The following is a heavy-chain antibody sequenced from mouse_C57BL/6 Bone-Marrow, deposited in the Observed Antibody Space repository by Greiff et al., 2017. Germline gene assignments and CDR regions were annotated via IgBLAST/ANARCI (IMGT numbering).Heavy chain of an antibody. J-gene: IGHJ2*01. Sequence: QVQLQQSGPELVKPGASVKISCKASGYAFSSSWMNWVKQRPGKGLEWIGRIYPGDGDTNYNGKFKGKATLTADKSSSTAYMQLSSLTSEDSAVYFCAIYVGYYVGYFDYCGQGTTLTVSS. CDR3: AIYVGYYVGYFDY. CDR1: GYAFSSSW. CDR2: IYPGDGDT. D-gene: IGHD2-3*01. V-gene: IGHV1-82*01.